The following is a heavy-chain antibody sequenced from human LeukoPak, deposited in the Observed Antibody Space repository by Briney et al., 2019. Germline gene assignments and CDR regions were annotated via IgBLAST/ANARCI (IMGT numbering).Heavy chain of an antibody. D-gene: IGHD6-13*01. V-gene: IGHV1-2*02. CDR1: GYTFTGYY. Sequence: GASVKVSCKASGYTFTGYYMHWVRQAPGQGLEWMGWINPNSGGTNYAQKLQGRVTMTTDTSTSTAYMELRSLRSDDTAVYYCARGYSQQLLYYYYMDVWGKGTTVTVSS. CDR3: ARGYSQQLLYYYYMDV. CDR2: INPNSGGT. J-gene: IGHJ6*03.